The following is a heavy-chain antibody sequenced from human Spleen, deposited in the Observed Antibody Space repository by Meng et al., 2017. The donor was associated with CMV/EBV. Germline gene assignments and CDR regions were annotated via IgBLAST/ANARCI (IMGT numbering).Heavy chain of an antibody. Sequence: LSLSCAASGFTFSSYWMNWVRQAPGKGLEWVANIKEDGSEKYYVDSVKGRFTISRDNAKNSVYLQMNSLRAEDTAVYHCARDSGDYSSSFDYWGQGTLVTVSS. J-gene: IGHJ4*02. CDR1: GFTFSSYW. D-gene: IGHD6-6*01. V-gene: IGHV3-7*01. CDR3: ARDSGDYSSSFDY. CDR2: IKEDGSEK.